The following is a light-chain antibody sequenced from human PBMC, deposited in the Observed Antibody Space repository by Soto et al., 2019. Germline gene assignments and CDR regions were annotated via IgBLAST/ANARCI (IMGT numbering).Light chain of an antibody. V-gene: IGLV1-40*01. CDR3: QSYDNTLSGVV. CDR2: GNS. Sequence: QSVLTQPXXVSGAPGQXXXXSCTGSSSNIGXXXDVHWYLHLXGTAPKLLIFGNSHRPSGVPDRFSASKSGTSASLAITGLQAEDEADYYCQSYDNTLSGVVFGGGTKLTVL. CDR1: SSNIGXXXD. J-gene: IGLJ2*01.